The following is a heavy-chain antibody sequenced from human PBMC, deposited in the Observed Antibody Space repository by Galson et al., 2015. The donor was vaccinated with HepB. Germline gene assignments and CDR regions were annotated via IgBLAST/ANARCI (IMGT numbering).Heavy chain of an antibody. CDR2: ISSSGKTL. D-gene: IGHD3-10*01. Sequence: SLRLSCAASGFTFGDYYMSWIRRAPGKGLEWASHISSSGKTLYYTDSVKGRFTISRDNAKNSLYLQMNSLRVEDTAVYYCARVARRDTYYYGSGRYSYFDYWGQGTLVTVSS. CDR1: GFTFGDYY. J-gene: IGHJ4*02. CDR3: ARVARRDTYYYGSGRYSYFDY. V-gene: IGHV3-11*01.